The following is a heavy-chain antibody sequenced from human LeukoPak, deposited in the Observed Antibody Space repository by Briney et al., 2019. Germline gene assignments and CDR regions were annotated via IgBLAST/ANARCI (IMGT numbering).Heavy chain of an antibody. CDR3: ARGILLYDYLDY. J-gene: IGHJ4*02. CDR1: GGTFSSYA. Sequence: GASVKVCCKASGGTFSSYAISWVRQAPGQGLEWMGGIIPIFGTANYAQKFQGRVTITTDESTSTAYLELRSLRSADEAVYYCARGILLYDYLDYWGQGTLVTVSS. V-gene: IGHV1-69*05. CDR2: IIPIFGTA. D-gene: IGHD2/OR15-2a*01.